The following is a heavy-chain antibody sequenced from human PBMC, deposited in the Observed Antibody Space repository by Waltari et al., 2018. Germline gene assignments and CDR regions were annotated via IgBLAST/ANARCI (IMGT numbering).Heavy chain of an antibody. V-gene: IGHV4-38-2*02. D-gene: IGHD3-3*01. J-gene: IGHJ6*02. Sequence: QVQLQESGPGLVKPSETLSLTCAVSGYSISRGYSWGWIRQPPRKGLAWIGSIYHSGSTYYNPSLKSRVTISVDTSKNQFSLKLSSVTAADTAVYYCARDPSYYDFWSGYSYYYYGMDVWGQGTTVTVSS. CDR3: ARDPSYYDFWSGYSYYYYGMDV. CDR1: GYSISRGYS. CDR2: IYHSGST.